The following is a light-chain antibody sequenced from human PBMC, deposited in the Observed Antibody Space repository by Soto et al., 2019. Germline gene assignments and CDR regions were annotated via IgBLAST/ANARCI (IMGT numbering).Light chain of an antibody. CDR2: DAS. J-gene: IGKJ1*01. Sequence: DLQMTQSPSTLSASVGDRVTITCRASQSIGTWLAWYQHKPGRAPKLLIYDASTLEGGVPSRFSGRRSGTEFTFTISSLQPDDFATYYCQQYNSYSRAFGQGPKVEIK. V-gene: IGKV1-5*01. CDR3: QQYNSYSRA. CDR1: QSIGTW.